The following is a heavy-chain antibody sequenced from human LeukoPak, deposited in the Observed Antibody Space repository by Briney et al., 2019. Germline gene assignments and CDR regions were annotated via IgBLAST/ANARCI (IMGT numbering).Heavy chain of an antibody. CDR2: INPSGGST. V-gene: IGHV1-46*01. CDR3: ARRPHCSGVTCYRRWFDA. D-gene: IGHD2-15*01. J-gene: IGHJ5*02. CDR1: GYTFTSYY. Sequence: ASVKVSCKASGYTFTSYYMHWVRQAPGQGLEWMGIINPSGGSTSYAQKFQGRVTMTRDMSTSTVYMELSSLRSDDTAVYYCARRPHCSGVTCYRRWFDAWGQGTLVTVSS.